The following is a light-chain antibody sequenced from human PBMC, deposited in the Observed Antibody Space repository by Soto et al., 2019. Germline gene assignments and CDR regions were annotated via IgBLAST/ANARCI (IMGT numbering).Light chain of an antibody. CDR1: QSVLYSSNNKNY. CDR3: QQYYSTPPT. V-gene: IGKV4-1*01. Sequence: DIVMTQSPDSLAVSLGERATINCKSSQSVLYSSNNKNYLAWYQQKPGQPPKLLIYCASTRESGVPDRFSGSGSGPDFTLTISSLQAEDVAVYYCQQYYSTPPTFGPGTKVDI. J-gene: IGKJ3*01. CDR2: CAS.